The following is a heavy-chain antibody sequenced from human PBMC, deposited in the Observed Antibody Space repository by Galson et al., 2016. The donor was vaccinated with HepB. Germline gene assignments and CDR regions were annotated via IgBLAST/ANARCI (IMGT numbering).Heavy chain of an antibody. CDR3: TTDPGLRLLEYLAKDLDC. CDR2: IKSRTHGGTT. J-gene: IGHJ4*02. D-gene: IGHD3-3*01. V-gene: IGHV3-15*01. CDR1: GLSFSKAW. Sequence: SLRLSCAASGLSFSKAWMSWVRLAPGKELEWVGRIKSRTHGGTTDYAAPVKGRFTISRDDSINTLFLQISGLKIEDSALHYCTTDPGLRLLEYLAKDLDCWGQETLVTVS.